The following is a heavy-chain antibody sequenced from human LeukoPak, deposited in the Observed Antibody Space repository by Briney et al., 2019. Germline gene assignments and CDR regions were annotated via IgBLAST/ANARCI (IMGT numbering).Heavy chain of an antibody. CDR3: ARTRLRITMVRGVLDY. Sequence: GASVKVSCKASGYTFTSYGISWVRQAPGQGLEWMGWISAYNGNTNYAQKLQGRVTMTTDTSTSTAYMELRSLRSDDTAVYYCARTRLRITMVRGVLDYWGQGTLVTVSS. J-gene: IGHJ4*02. D-gene: IGHD3-10*01. V-gene: IGHV1-18*01. CDR2: ISAYNGNT. CDR1: GYTFTSYG.